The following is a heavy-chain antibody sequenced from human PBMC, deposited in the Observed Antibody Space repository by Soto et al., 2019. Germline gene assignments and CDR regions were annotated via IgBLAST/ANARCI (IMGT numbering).Heavy chain of an antibody. Sequence: QLQLQESGPGLVTPSETLSLTCTVSGGSISSSSYYWGWIRQPPGKGLEWIGSIYYSGSTYSNPSLKSRVTISVYTSKNQFSLNLSSVTAADTAVYYCARHPLPRYVMDVWGQGTTVTVSS. CDR3: ARHPLPRYVMDV. J-gene: IGHJ6*02. CDR2: IYYSGST. CDR1: GGSISSSSYY. V-gene: IGHV4-39*01.